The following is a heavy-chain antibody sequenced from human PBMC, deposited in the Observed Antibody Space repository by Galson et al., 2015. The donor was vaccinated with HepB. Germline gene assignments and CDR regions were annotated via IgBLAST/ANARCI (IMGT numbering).Heavy chain of an antibody. CDR3: AKDQYYDFWSGYWIPNYYYGMDV. J-gene: IGHJ6*02. Sequence: SLRLSCAASGFTFSSYGMHWVRQAPGKGLEWVAVISYDGSNKYYADSVKGRFTISRDNSKNTLYLQMNSLRAEDTAVYYCAKDQYYDFWSGYWIPNYYYGMDVWGQGTTVTVSS. CDR1: GFTFSSYG. V-gene: IGHV3-30*18. CDR2: ISYDGSNK. D-gene: IGHD3-3*01.